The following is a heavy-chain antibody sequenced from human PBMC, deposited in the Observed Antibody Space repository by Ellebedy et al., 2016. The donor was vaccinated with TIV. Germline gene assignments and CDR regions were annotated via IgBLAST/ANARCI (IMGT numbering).Heavy chain of an antibody. D-gene: IGHD3-10*01. CDR1: GSTFRSHG. CDR3: ARGGSSGSSDY. Sequence: GGSLRLXXVASGSTFRSHGIYWVRQAPGKGLERVAVLSSDGSNKYYADSVKGRFTISRDNSKNTLYLQMNSLRTDDMAVYYCARGGSSGSSDYWGQGTLVTVSS. V-gene: IGHV3-30*03. J-gene: IGHJ4*02. CDR2: LSSDGSNK.